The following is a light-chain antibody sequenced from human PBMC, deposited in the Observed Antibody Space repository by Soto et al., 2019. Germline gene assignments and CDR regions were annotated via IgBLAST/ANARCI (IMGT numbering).Light chain of an antibody. V-gene: IGLV2-8*01. CDR1: SKEGGNQNF. J-gene: IGLJ1*01. CDR3: SSYAASNTLCV. CDR2: GVS. Sequence: QAALTQRPSGSGSTGQSVTISGTGTSKEGGNQNFVSWYQHHPDKAPKVMIYGVSKRPSGIPDRFSGSTSGNPASLTVSGLQAADQADYYCSSYAASNTLCVFPPAPTVPVL.